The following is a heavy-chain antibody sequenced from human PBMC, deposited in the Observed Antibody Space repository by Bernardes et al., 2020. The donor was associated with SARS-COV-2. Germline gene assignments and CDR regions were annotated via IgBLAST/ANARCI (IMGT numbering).Heavy chain of an antibody. CDR3: ARDLGAAAGSSSLGY. J-gene: IGHJ4*02. Sequence: GGPLRLSCSISRCSLSTCRMNRVRQAPGKGLESGSSLRGSSRNIYYADSVKGRFTISRDNAKNSLYLQTNSLRAEDTAVYYCARDLGAAAGSSSLGYWGQGTLVTISS. CDR2: LRGSSRNI. CDR1: RCSLSTCR. D-gene: IGHD6-13*01. V-gene: IGHV3-21*01.